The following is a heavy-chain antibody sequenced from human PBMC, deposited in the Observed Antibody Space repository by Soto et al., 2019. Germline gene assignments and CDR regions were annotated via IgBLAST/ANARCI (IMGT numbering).Heavy chain of an antibody. CDR2: ISSSGNYI. D-gene: IGHD2-2*03. CDR1: VFTFIDYS. V-gene: IGHV3-21*01. J-gene: IGHJ4*02. CDR3: ERTGRWIKFEDY. Sequence: GGSXRLACSTSVFTFIDYSINWVRQAPGKGLEWVSSISSSGNYIYSADSVNGRFTISRENNKSSLNLQMKSLRAEDTAVYYCERTGRWIKFEDYWGQGTLVTVSS.